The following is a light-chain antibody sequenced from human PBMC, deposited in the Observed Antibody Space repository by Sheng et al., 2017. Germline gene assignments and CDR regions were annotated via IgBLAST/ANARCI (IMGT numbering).Light chain of an antibody. CDR1: QDITDY. CDR3: QQSYST. J-gene: IGKJ1*01. Sequence: DIEMTQSPSSLSASVGDRVTMSCQASQDITDYLHWYQQKPGKAPKLLIYAASSLQSGVPSRFSGSGSGTDFTLTISSLQPEDFATYYCQQSYSTFGQGTKVEIK. CDR2: AAS. V-gene: IGKV1-39*01.